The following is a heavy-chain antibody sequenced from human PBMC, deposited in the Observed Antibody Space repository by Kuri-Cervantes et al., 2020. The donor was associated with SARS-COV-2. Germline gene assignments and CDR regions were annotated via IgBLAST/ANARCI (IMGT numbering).Heavy chain of an antibody. CDR3: ARERYYSGHYGMDV. D-gene: IGHD3-10*01. CDR2: IGSSSSII. CDR1: GFTFSSYS. V-gene: IGHV3-48*04. J-gene: IGHJ6*02. Sequence: GESLKISCAASGFTFSSYSMNWVRQAPGKGLERVSYIGSSSSIIYYADSMKGRFTISRDNAKNSLSLQMNSLRAEDTAVYYCARERYYSGHYGMDVWGQGTTVTVSS.